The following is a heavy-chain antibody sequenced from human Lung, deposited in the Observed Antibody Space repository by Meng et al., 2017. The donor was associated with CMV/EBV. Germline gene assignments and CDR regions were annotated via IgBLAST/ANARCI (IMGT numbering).Heavy chain of an antibody. D-gene: IGHD5-18*01. J-gene: IGHJ6*02. CDR3: ARELGGYSHGKNSGYHQYGMDV. Sequence: GGSLRLSCAASGFTFSSYSMNWVRQAPGKGLEWVSSISSSSSYIYYADSVKGRFTISRDNAKNSLYVQMSSLRAEDTAVYYCARELGGYSHGKNSGYHQYGMDVWGQGTTVTVSS. V-gene: IGHV3-21*06. CDR2: ISSSSSYI. CDR1: GFTFSSYS.